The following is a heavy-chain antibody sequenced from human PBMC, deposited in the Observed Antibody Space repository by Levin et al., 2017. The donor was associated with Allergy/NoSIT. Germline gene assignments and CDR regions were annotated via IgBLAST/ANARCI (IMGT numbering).Heavy chain of an antibody. CDR2: ISSNGGST. CDR1: GFTFSSYA. CDR3: VKDAPKYYDFWSGYDAFDI. J-gene: IGHJ3*02. D-gene: IGHD3-3*01. Sequence: PGGSLRLSCSASGFTFSSYAMHWVRQAPGKGLEYVSAISSNGGSTYYADSVKGRFTISRDNSKNTLYLQMSSLRAEDTAVYYCVKDAPKYYDFWSGYDAFDIWGQGTMVTVSS. V-gene: IGHV3-64D*06.